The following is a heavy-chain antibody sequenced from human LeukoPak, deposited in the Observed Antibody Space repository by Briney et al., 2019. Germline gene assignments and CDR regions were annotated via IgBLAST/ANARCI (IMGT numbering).Heavy chain of an antibody. V-gene: IGHV4-34*01. J-gene: IGHJ4*02. D-gene: IGHD3-3*01. CDR2: INHSGST. CDR3: ARYRRSFGVTY. CDR1: GGSFSGYY. Sequence: PSETLSPTCAVYGGSFSGYYWSWIRQPPGKGLEWIGEINHSGSTNYNPSLKSRVTISVDTSKNQFSLKLSSVTAADTAVYYCARYRRSFGVTYWGQGTLVTVSS.